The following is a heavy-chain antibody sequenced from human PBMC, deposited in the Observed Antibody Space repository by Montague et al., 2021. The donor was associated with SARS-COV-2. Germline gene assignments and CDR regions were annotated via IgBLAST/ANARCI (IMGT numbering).Heavy chain of an antibody. CDR3: TSGREGNYNVMDV. CDR1: GDSDGGVGAR. J-gene: IGHJ6*02. D-gene: IGHD1-1*01. CDR2: TYHRSKKNN. Sequence: CAISGDSDGGVGARWRWVEQTPAIQLQGQVGTYHRSKKNNYYAVSVTGRVTINPDTSKNQFSLQLNSVTPEDTAIYYCTSGREGNYNVMDVWGQGTTVTVSS. V-gene: IGHV6-1*01.